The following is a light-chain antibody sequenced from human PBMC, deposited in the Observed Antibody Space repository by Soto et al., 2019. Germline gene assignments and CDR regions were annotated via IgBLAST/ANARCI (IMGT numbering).Light chain of an antibody. J-gene: IGLJ2*01. CDR3: SSFTGSDNP. V-gene: IGLV2-8*01. CDR1: SSDIGAYNY. CDR2: EVS. Sequence: QSALTQPPSASGSPGQSVTISCTGTSSDIGAYNYVSWYQQYPGKAPKLIIYEVSQRPSGVPVRFSGSKSGNTASLTVSGLQLEDEADYYCSSFTGSDNPFGGGTKLTVL.